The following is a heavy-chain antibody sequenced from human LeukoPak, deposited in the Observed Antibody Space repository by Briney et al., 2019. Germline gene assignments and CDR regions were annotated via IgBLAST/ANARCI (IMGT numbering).Heavy chain of an antibody. D-gene: IGHD5-12*01. J-gene: IGHJ4*02. CDR1: GLTFSDYY. CDR2: ISPDRSTI. V-gene: IGHV3-48*02. CDR3: ARDGGRGYDALDY. Sequence: GRSLRLSCAASGLTFSDYYMNWVRQAPGKGLEWVSYISPDRSTIYYANSVKGRFTISRDNAKNSLYLQMNSLRDEDTAVYYCARDGGRGYDALDYWGRGTRVTVSS.